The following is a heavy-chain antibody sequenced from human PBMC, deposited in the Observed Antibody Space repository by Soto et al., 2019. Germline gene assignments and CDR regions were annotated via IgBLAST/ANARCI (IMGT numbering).Heavy chain of an antibody. J-gene: IGHJ4*02. D-gene: IGHD3-16*01. CDR2: IYYSGST. V-gene: IGHV4-39*01. CDR3: ARGANFDY. Sequence: ETLSLTCTVSGGSISSSSYYWGWIRQPPGKGLEWIGSIYYSGSTYYNPSLKSRVTISVDTSKNQFSLKLSSVTAADTAVYYCARGANFDYWGQGALVTVSS. CDR1: GGSISSSSYY.